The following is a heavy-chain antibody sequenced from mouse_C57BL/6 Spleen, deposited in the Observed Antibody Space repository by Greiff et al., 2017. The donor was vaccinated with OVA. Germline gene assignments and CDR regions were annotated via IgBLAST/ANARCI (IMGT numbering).Heavy chain of an antibody. CDR2: IWRGGST. CDR3: ATNSHYYGSSWYFDV. Sequence: VQLQQSGPGLVQPSQSLSITCTVSGFSLTSYGVHWVRQSPGKGLEWLGVIWRGGSTDYNAAFMSRLSITKDNSKSQVFFKMNSLQADDTAIYYCATNSHYYGSSWYFDVWGTGTTVTVSS. CDR1: GFSLTSYG. D-gene: IGHD1-1*01. V-gene: IGHV2-5*01. J-gene: IGHJ1*03.